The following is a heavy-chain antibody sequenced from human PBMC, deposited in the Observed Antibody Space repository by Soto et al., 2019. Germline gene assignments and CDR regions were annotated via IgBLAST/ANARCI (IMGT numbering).Heavy chain of an antibody. CDR1: GGSISIYY. Sequence: SETQSLTCTVSGGSISIYYWSWIRQPPGKGLEWIGYINYSGNTNYNPSLRSRVTMSVDTSKKQFSLKVSSVTAADTAVYYCARDSASSSSRGLDSWGQGTLVTVSS. J-gene: IGHJ4*02. V-gene: IGHV4-59*01. CDR3: ARDSASSSSRGLDS. CDR2: INYSGNT. D-gene: IGHD6-6*01.